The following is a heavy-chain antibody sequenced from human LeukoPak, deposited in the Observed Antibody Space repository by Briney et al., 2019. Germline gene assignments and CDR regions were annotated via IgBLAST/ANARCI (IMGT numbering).Heavy chain of an antibody. CDR1: GFTFSSYW. CDR2: IKQDGSEK. CDR3: ARGRPLDHGGNSIYFDY. V-gene: IGHV3-7*01. D-gene: IGHD4-23*01. J-gene: IGHJ4*02. Sequence: GGSLRLSCAASGFTFSSYWMSWVRQAPGKGLEWVANIKQDGSEKYYVDSVKGRFTISRDNAKNSLYLQMNSLRAEDTAVYYCARGRPLDHGGNSIYFDYWGQGTLVTVSS.